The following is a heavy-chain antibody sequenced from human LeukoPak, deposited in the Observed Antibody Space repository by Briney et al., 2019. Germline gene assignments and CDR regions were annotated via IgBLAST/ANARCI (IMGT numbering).Heavy chain of an antibody. CDR3: ARLDILTGNYYYFNF. J-gene: IGHJ4*02. CDR1: GFIFSRYW. V-gene: IGHV3-74*01. CDR2: ISGDGSTT. D-gene: IGHD3-9*01. Sequence: GGSLRLSCAASGFIFSRYWMHWVRQAPGMGLVWVSRISGDGSTTSYADSVKGRFTISRDNAKNTLYLQMNSLRAEDTAVYYCARLDILTGNYYYFNFWGQGTLVTVSS.